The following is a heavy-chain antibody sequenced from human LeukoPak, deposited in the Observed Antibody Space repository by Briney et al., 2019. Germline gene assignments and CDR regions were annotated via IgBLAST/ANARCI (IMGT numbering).Heavy chain of an antibody. V-gene: IGHV3-48*02. CDR2: ISSSSTI. Sequence: GGSLRLSCAASGFTFSSYGMNWVRQAPGKGLEWVSYISSSSTIYYADSVKGRFTISRDNAKNSLYLHVNSLRDEDTAVYYCARDTGMGSGSYYFSLDYWGQGTLVTVSS. CDR3: ARDTGMGSGSYYFSLDY. J-gene: IGHJ4*02. CDR1: GFTFSSYG. D-gene: IGHD3-10*01.